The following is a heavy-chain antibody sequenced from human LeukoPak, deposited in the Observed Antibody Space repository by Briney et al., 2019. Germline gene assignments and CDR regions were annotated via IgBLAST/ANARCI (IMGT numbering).Heavy chain of an antibody. Sequence: PSETLSLTCTVSGGSISGYYWSWIRQPAGKGLEWIGRIYTSGSTNYNPSLKSRVTMSVDTSKNQFSLKLSPVTAADTAVYYCARDGGTYYYDSSGYPRYFDYWGQGTLVTVSS. CDR1: GGSISGYY. V-gene: IGHV4-4*07. J-gene: IGHJ4*02. CDR2: IYTSGST. D-gene: IGHD3-22*01. CDR3: ARDGGTYYYDSSGYPRYFDY.